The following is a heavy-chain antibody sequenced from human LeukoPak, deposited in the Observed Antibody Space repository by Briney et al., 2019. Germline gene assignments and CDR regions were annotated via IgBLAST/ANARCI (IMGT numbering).Heavy chain of an antibody. D-gene: IGHD3-22*01. CDR3: ARLVDYYDRGVYYADY. CDR1: GFSLSTSEVG. V-gene: IGHV2-5*01. Sequence: SGPTLVQPTQTLTQTCTFSGFSLSTSEVGVGWIRQPPGKALGWLALIYWNDDKRYSPSLKSRLTITKDTSENQVVLTMTNMDPVDTATYYCARLVDYYDRGVYYADYWGHGRLCTVSS. J-gene: IGHJ4*01. CDR2: IYWNDDK.